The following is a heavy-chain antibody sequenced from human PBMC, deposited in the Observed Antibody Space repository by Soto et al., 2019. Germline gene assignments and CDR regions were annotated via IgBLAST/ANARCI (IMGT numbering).Heavy chain of an antibody. V-gene: IGHV4-31*03. CDR3: ARHSDTIFGVVKTFHFDY. D-gene: IGHD3-3*01. Sequence: SETLSLTCTVSGGSISSGGYYWSWIRQHPGKGLEWIGYIYYSGSTYYNPSLKSRVTISVDTSKNQFSLKLSSVTAADTAVYYCARHSDTIFGVVKTFHFDYWGQGTLVTVSS. CDR1: GGSISSGGYY. J-gene: IGHJ4*02. CDR2: IYYSGST.